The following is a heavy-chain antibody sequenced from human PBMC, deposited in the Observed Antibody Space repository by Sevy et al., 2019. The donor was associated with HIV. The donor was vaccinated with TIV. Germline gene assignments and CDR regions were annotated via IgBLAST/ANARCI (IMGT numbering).Heavy chain of an antibody. D-gene: IGHD6-19*01. CDR2: ILYDGSNK. V-gene: IGHV3-30-3*01. CDR1: GFTFSRHA. Sequence: GGSLRLSCVGSGFTFSRHAMHWVRQAPGKGLEWLAVILYDGSNKYYADSVKGRFTISRDNSKNTLDLEMNSLRPEDTAVYYCARSAVAGIEAWFDPLGLGTLVTVSS. J-gene: IGHJ5*02. CDR3: ARSAVAGIEAWFDP.